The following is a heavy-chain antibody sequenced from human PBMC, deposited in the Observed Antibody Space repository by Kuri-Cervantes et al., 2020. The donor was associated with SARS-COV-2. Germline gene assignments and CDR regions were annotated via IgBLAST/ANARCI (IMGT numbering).Heavy chain of an antibody. Sequence: GSLRLSCTVSGGSISSYYWSWIRQPPGKGLEWIGKIYYSGTTYYNPSLKSRVTISVGTSKNQFSLRLRSVTAADTAVYYCARVAESNYFGWYYYHMDVWGEGTTVTVSS. V-gene: IGHV4-59*04. CDR3: ARVAESNYFGWYYYHMDV. CDR2: IYYSGTT. CDR1: GGSISSYY. D-gene: IGHD4-11*01. J-gene: IGHJ6*03.